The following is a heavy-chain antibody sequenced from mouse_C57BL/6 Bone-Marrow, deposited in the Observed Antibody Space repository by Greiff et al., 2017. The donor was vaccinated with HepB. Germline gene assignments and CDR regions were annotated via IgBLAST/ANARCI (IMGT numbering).Heavy chain of an antibody. CDR1: GYTFTSYW. Sequence: QVQLKQPGAELVRPGTSVKLSCKASGYTFTSYWMHWVKQRPGQGLEWIGVIDPSDSYTNYNQKFKGKATLTVDTSSSTAYMQLSSLTSEDSAVYYCASYDGYYVDYAMDYWGQGTSVTVSS. V-gene: IGHV1-59*01. CDR2: IDPSDSYT. D-gene: IGHD2-3*01. CDR3: ASYDGYYVDYAMDY. J-gene: IGHJ4*01.